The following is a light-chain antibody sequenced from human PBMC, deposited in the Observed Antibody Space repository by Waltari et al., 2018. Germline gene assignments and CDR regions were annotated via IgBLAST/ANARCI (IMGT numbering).Light chain of an antibody. J-gene: IGLJ1*01. V-gene: IGLV2-23*01. CDR1: SSDVRSYNY. CDR2: AGT. Sequence: QSALTQPASVSGSPGQSITLTCTGTSSDVRSYNYVSWYQQYPGKAPKLLIYAGTQRPSGVSDRFSCSKSGNTASLTISGLQAEDEADYYCCSYAGDSLYVFGTGTTVTV. CDR3: CSYAGDSLYV.